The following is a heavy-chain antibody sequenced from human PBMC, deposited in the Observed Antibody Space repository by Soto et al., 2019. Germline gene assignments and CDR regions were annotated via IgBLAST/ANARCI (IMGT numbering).Heavy chain of an antibody. Sequence: QVQLQESGPGLVKPSETLSLTCTVSGGSVSSGNYYWSWVRQPPGKGLEWIGYIYYSGSTNYNPSLKSRVTISVDTSKNPFSLKLSSVTAADTAMYYCARSSAGGWDWGQGTLVTVSS. CDR3: ARSSAGGWD. D-gene: IGHD3-16*01. CDR2: IYYSGST. J-gene: IGHJ4*02. V-gene: IGHV4-61*01. CDR1: GGSVSSGNYY.